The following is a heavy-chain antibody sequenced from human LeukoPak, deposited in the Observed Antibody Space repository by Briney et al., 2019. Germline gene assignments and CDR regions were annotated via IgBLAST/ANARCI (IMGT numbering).Heavy chain of an antibody. CDR1: GFTFSTFA. Sequence: PGGSLRLSCAASGFTFSTFAMIWVRQPPGKGLEWVSSIFPSGGEIHYADSVRGRFTISRDNSKSTLSLQMNSLRAEDTAVYYCARHLLWFGELSGGFDYWGQGTLVTVSS. CDR3: ARHLLWFGELSGGFDY. D-gene: IGHD3-10*01. CDR2: IFPSGGEI. J-gene: IGHJ4*02. V-gene: IGHV3-23*01.